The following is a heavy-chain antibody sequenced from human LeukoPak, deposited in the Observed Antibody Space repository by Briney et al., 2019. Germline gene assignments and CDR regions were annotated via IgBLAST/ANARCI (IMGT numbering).Heavy chain of an antibody. CDR1: GFTFSSYS. D-gene: IGHD1-26*01. Sequence: GGSLRLSCVASGFTFSSYSMNWVRQAPGKGLEWVSTINRSGSTYDADSVKGRFTISRDNSKNTLYLQMNSLRAEDTAIYYCAKETSESYSPLEHWGQGTLVTVSS. CDR3: AKETSESYSPLEH. V-gene: IGHV3-23*01. CDR2: INRSGST. J-gene: IGHJ1*01.